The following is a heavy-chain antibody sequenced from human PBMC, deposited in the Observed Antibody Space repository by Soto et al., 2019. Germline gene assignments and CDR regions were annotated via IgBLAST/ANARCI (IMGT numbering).Heavy chain of an antibody. D-gene: IGHD2-21*01. Sequence: PSETLSLTCTVSGGSISSGGYYWSWIRQHPGKGLEWIGYIYYSGSTYYNPSLKSRVTISVDTSKNQFSLKLSSVTAADTAVYYCARAMVIGNYYYGMDVWGQGTTVTVSS. J-gene: IGHJ6*02. CDR1: GGSISSGGYY. V-gene: IGHV4-31*03. CDR2: IYYSGST. CDR3: ARAMVIGNYYYGMDV.